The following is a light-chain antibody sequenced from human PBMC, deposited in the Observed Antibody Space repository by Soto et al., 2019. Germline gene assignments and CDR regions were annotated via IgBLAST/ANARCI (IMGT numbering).Light chain of an antibody. CDR2: NNN. CDR1: SSNSGSNF. J-gene: IGLJ3*02. CDR3: ATWDDSLNGLV. Sequence: QSVLTQPPSASGTPGQRVTIPCSGSSSNSGSNFVNWYQQLPGTAPKLLMYNNNQRPSGVPDRFSGSKSGTSASLAISGLQSEDEADYHCATWDDSLNGLVFGGGTKLTVL. V-gene: IGLV1-44*01.